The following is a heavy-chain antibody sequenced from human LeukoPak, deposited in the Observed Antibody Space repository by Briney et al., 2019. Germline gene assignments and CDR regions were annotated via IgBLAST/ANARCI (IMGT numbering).Heavy chain of an antibody. CDR2: INPSGGST. J-gene: IGHJ6*02. CDR1: GYTFTSYY. D-gene: IGHD5-18*01. V-gene: IGHV1-46*01. CDR3: ARFPNTAMVMGLEYYYYGMDV. Sequence: ASVKVSCKASGYTFTSYYMHWVRQAPGQGLQWMGIINPSGGSTSYAQKFQGRVTMTRDTSTTTVYMELSSLRFEDTAVYYCARFPNTAMVMGLEYYYYGMDVWGQGTTVTVSS.